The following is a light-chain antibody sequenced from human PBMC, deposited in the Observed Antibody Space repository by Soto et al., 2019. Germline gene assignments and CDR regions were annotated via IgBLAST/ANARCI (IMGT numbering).Light chain of an antibody. Sequence: ESVLTQSPGTLSLSPGERATLSCRASQSVGSSYLAWYQQRPGQAPRLLIYGASSRATGIPDRFSGSGSGTDFTLTISRLEPEDFAVYYCQQYGSSYWTFGHGTKVDIK. CDR2: GAS. CDR3: QQYGSSYWT. J-gene: IGKJ1*01. V-gene: IGKV3-20*01. CDR1: QSVGSSY.